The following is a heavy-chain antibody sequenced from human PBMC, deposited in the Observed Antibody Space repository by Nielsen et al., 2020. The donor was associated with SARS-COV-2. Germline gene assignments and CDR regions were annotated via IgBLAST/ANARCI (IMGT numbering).Heavy chain of an antibody. Sequence: SVKVSCKASGGTFSSYAISWVRQAPGQGLEWMGGIIPIFGTANYAQKFQGRVTITADESSSTSYMELSSLRSEDTAVYYCARYSGSSTLFDYWGQGTLVTVSS. CDR3: ARYSGSSTLFDY. CDR1: GGTFSSYA. V-gene: IGHV1-69*13. CDR2: IIPIFGTA. J-gene: IGHJ4*02. D-gene: IGHD1-26*01.